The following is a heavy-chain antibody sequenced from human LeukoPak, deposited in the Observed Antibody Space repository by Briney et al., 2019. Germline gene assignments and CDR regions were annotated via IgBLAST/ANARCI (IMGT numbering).Heavy chain of an antibody. CDR3: ARDVEVGGYWNDGYYYYGMDV. V-gene: IGHV1-46*01. J-gene: IGHJ6*02. CDR1: GYTFTSYY. CDR2: INPSGGST. D-gene: IGHD1-1*01. Sequence: ASVKVSCKASGYTFTSYYMHWVRQAPGQGLEWMGIINPSGGSTSYAQKFQGRVTMTRDTSTSTVYMELSSLRSEDTAVYYCARDVEVGGYWNDGYYYYGMDVWSQGTTVTVSS.